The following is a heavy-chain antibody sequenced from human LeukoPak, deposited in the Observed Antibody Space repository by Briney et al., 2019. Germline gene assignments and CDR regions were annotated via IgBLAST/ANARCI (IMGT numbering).Heavy chain of an antibody. V-gene: IGHV1-69*05. Sequence: GSSVKVSCKASGDSFGTYGITWVRQALGQGLEWMGGFNPIFGSAQYAQKFQGRVTITMDVSARTVYMELSSLRSEDTTIYYCARDFGSGVFDPWGQGTQVTVSS. D-gene: IGHD3-10*01. J-gene: IGHJ5*02. CDR3: ARDFGSGVFDP. CDR2: FNPIFGSA. CDR1: GDSFGTYG.